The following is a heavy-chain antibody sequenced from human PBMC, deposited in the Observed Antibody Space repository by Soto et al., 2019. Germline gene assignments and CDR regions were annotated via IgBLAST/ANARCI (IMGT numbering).Heavy chain of an antibody. V-gene: IGHV4-4*02. CDR1: SGSISSSNW. CDR2: IYHSGST. D-gene: IGHD3-10*01. CDR3: ARSPSGTSYFDY. Sequence: SETLSLTCAVSSGSISSSNWWSWVRQPPGKGLEWIGEIYHSGSTTYNPSLKSRVTISVDKSKNQFSLMLTSVTAADTAVYYCARSPSGTSYFDYWGQGTLVTVSS. J-gene: IGHJ4*02.